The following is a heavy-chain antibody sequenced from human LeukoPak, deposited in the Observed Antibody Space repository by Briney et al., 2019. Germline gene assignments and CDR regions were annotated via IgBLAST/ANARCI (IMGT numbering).Heavy chain of an antibody. CDR1: GGSITTYY. V-gene: IGHV4-59*01. J-gene: IGHJ4*02. CDR3: ATSIGWPNVFDH. D-gene: IGHD2-21*01. Sequence: SETLSLTCTVSGGSITTYYWTWIRQTPDKGLQFIGSFYHTGSTNYNPSLEGAVTISEVTSKNHISLELRSVTAADTAVYYCATSIGWPNVFDHWGQGILVTVSS. CDR2: FYHTGST.